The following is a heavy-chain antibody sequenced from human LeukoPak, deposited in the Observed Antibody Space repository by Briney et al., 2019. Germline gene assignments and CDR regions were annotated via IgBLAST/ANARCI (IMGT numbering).Heavy chain of an antibody. CDR1: GDTFTGDY. CDR3: ARPLRSSWYEVDNWFDP. V-gene: IGHV1-2*02. J-gene: IGHJ5*02. CDR2: INPNSGGT. Sequence: ASVKYSCKASGDTFTGDYMHWVRQTPEQGLEWMGWINPNSGGTNYAQKFQGRVTMTRDTSISTAYMELSRLRSDDTAVYYCARPLRSSWYEVDNWFDPWGQGTLVTVSS. D-gene: IGHD6-13*01.